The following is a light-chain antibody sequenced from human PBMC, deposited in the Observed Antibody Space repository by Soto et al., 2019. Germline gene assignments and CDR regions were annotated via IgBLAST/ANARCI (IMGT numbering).Light chain of an antibody. CDR3: QQYYNWPLT. V-gene: IGKV3-11*01. CDR2: DAS. CDR1: QSVSSY. J-gene: IGKJ4*01. Sequence: EIVLTQSPATLSLSPGERATLSCRASQSVSSYLAWYQQKPGQAPRLLIYDASNRATGIPARFSGSGSGTDFTLTISSLQSEDFAVYHCQQYYNWPLTFGGGTKVDI.